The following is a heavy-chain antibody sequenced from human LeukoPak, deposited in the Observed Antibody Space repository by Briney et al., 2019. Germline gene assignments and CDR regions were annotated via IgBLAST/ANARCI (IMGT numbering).Heavy chain of an antibody. D-gene: IGHD2-8*01. CDR3: ARHSMRYSPEDY. V-gene: IGHV4-39*01. CDR2: IYYSGST. Sequence: SETLSLTCTVSGGSISSSSYYWGWIRQPPGKGLEWIGSIYYSGSTYYNPSLKSRVTISVDTSKNQFPLKLSSVTAADTAVYYCARHSMRYSPEDYWGQGTLVTVSS. J-gene: IGHJ4*02. CDR1: GGSISSSSYY.